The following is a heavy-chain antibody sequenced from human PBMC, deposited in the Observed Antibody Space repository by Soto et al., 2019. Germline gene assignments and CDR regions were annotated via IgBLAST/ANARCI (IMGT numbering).Heavy chain of an antibody. CDR3: ARFAGTTRDWFDP. CDR1: GGSISSGGYY. CDR2: IYYSGST. D-gene: IGHD1-7*01. J-gene: IGHJ5*02. Sequence: TLSLTCTVSGGSISSGGYYWSWIRQHPGKGLEWIGYIYYSGSTYYNPSLKSRVTISVDTSKNQFSLKLSSVTAADTAVYYCARFAGTTRDWFDPWGQGTLVTVSS. V-gene: IGHV4-31*03.